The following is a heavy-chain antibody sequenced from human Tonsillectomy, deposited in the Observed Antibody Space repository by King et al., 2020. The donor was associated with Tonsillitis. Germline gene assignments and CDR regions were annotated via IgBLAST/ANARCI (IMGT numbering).Heavy chain of an antibody. V-gene: IGHV4-4*07. CDR3: AGDSLWSAYYRD. J-gene: IGHJ4*02. CDR2: IYTNGST. D-gene: IGHD3-3*01. CDR1: GGSISSYY. Sequence: QLQESGPGLVKPSETLSLTCTVSGGSISSYYWSWIRQPAGKGLEWIGRIYTNGSTNYNPSLKSRVTMSGDTSKNQFSLKLSSVTAADTAVYYCAGDSLWSAYYRDWGQGTLVTVSS.